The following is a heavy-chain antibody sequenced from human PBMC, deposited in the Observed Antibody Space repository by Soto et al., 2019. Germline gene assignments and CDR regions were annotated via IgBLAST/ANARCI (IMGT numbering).Heavy chain of an antibody. J-gene: IGHJ6*03. V-gene: IGHV4-34*01. CDR3: ASSPCPRGYSGYDDYYYYMDV. CDR2: INHSGST. CDR1: GGSFSGYY. D-gene: IGHD5-12*01. Sequence: SETLSLTCADYGGSFSGYYWSWIRQPPGKGLEWIGEINHSGSTNYNPSLKSRVTISVDTSKNQFSLKLSTVTAADTAVYYWASSPCPRGYSGYDDYYYYMDVWGKGTTVTVSS.